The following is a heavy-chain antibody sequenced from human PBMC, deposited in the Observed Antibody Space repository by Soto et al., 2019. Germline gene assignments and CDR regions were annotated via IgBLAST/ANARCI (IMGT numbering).Heavy chain of an antibody. CDR1: GFTFSDYY. J-gene: IGHJ2*01. V-gene: IGHV3-11*01. Sequence: QVQLVESGGGLVKPGGSLRLSCAASGFTFSDYYMSWIRQAPGKGLEWVSYISSSGSTIYYADSVKGRFTIYRDNAKNSLYLQRNSLRAVDTAVYYCARDSNAARLYWYFDLWGRGTLVTVSS. CDR2: ISSSGSTI. CDR3: ARDSNAARLYWYFDL. D-gene: IGHD6-6*01.